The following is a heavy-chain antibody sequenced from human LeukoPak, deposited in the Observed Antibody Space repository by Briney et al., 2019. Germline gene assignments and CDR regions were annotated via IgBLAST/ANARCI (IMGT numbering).Heavy chain of an antibody. J-gene: IGHJ4*02. CDR1: GYTFTSYY. D-gene: IGHD2-8*01. CDR2: INPSGGST. CDR3: ARAYCTNGVCHIFDY. Sequence: GASVKVSCKASGYTFTSYYMHWVRQAPGQGLEWMGIINPSGGSTSYAQKFQGRVTMTRDTSTSTVYMELSSLRSEDTAVYYCARAYCTNGVCHIFDYWGQGTLVTASS. V-gene: IGHV1-46*01.